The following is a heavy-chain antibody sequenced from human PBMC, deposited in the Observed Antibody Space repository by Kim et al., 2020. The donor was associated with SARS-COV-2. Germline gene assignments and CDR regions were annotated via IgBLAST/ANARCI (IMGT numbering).Heavy chain of an antibody. CDR1: GGTFSSYA. J-gene: IGHJ6*02. D-gene: IGHD2-15*01. CDR2: IIPIFGTA. Sequence: SVKVSCKASGGTFSSYAISWVRQAPGQGLEWMGGIIPIFGTANYAQKFQGRVTITADESTSTAYMELSSLRSEDTAVYYCAWGASGGYGMDVWGQGTTVTVSS. V-gene: IGHV1-69*13. CDR3: AWGASGGYGMDV.